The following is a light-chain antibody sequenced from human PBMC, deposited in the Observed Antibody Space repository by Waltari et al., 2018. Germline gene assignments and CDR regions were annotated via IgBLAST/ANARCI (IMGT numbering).Light chain of an antibody. J-gene: IGKJ3*01. Sequence: DIQITQHTSSLSAFVGDRVTLTCRASQSIISVLNWFQHKAGKAPKLLISGASSLQSGVPSRFNGSGSGTDFTLTITSLQPEDSATYYCQQSYTSLVFTFGPGTRLDIK. CDR3: QQSYTSLVFT. V-gene: IGKV1-39*01. CDR2: GAS. CDR1: QSIISV.